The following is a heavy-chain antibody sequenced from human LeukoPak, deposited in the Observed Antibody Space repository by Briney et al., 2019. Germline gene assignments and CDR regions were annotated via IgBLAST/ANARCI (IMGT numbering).Heavy chain of an antibody. CDR2: IYYSGST. J-gene: IGHJ4*02. V-gene: IGHV4-59*08. CDR1: GGSISSYY. Sequence: PETLSLTCTVSGGSISSYYWSWIRQPPGKGLEWIGYIYYSGSTNYNPSLKSRVTISVDTSKNQFSLKLSSVTAADTAVYYCASSYYDSSGPFDYWGQGTLVTVSS. CDR3: ASSYYDSSGPFDY. D-gene: IGHD3-22*01.